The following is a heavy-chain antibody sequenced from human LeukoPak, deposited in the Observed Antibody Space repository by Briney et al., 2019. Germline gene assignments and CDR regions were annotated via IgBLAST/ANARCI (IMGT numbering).Heavy chain of an antibody. CDR2: IYYSGST. CDR3: ARDPFCGGDCYSAVD. J-gene: IGHJ4*02. D-gene: IGHD2-21*02. Sequence: SQTLSLTCAVSGGSISSGGYSWSWIRQPPGKGLEWIGYIYYSGSTYYNPSLKSRVTVSVYTSKNQFSLKLSSVTAADTAVYYCARDPFCGGDCYSAVDWGQGTLVTVSS. V-gene: IGHV4-30-4*07. CDR1: GGSISSGGYS.